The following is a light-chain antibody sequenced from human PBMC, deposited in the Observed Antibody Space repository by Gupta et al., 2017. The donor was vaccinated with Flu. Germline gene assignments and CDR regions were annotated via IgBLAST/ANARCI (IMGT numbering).Light chain of an antibody. J-gene: IGLJ1*01. CDR2: DGM. V-gene: IGLV2-11*01. CDR3: FAVSGGFSV. Sequence: VTVSCTGTSRDIGGYNYVSWDQQHPGKAHKLMIYDGMKRPTGVPDRFSGSKSGNTAALTIAGLKAEDEDDYDCFAVSGGFSVFGTGTKVTVL. CDR1: SRDIGGYNY.